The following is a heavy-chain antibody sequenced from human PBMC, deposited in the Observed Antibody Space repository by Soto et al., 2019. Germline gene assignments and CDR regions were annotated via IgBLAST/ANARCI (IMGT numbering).Heavy chain of an antibody. CDR1: GFTFSSYG. CDR2: ISYDGSNK. V-gene: IGHV3-30*18. CDR3: AKDLGYCSSTSCYPAYYYYYGMDV. D-gene: IGHD2-2*01. J-gene: IGHJ6*02. Sequence: TGGPLRLSCAASGFTFSSYGMHWVRQAPGKAMEWVAVISYDGSNKYYADSVKGRFTISRDNSKNTLYLQMNSLRAEDTAVYYCAKDLGYCSSTSCYPAYYYYYGMDVWGQGTTVTVSS.